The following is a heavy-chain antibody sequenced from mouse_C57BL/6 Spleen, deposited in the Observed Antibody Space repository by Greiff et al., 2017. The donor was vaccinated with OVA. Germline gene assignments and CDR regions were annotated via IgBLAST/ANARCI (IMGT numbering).Heavy chain of an antibody. V-gene: IGHV1-19*01. J-gene: IGHJ2*01. CDR3: ARFPYSMAFDY. CDR2: INPYNGGT. CDR1: GYTFTDYY. D-gene: IGHD2-10*02. Sequence: EVQLQQSGPVLVKPGASVKMSCKASGYTFTDYYMNWVKQSHGKSLEWIGVINPYNGGTSYNQKFKGKATLTVDKSSSTAYMELNSLTSEDSAVYYCARFPYSMAFDYWGQGTTLTVSS.